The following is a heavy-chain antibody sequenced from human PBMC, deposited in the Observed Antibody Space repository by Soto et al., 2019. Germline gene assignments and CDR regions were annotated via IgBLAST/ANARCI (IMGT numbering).Heavy chain of an antibody. CDR2: INHSGST. V-gene: IGHV4-34*01. J-gene: IGHJ6*02. CDR3: ARERDVWSGYLRDYYGMDV. Sequence: SETLSLTCAVYGGSFSGYYWSWIRQPPGKGLEWIGEINHSGSTNYNPSLKSRVTISVDTSKNQFSLKLSSVTAADTAVYYCARERDVWSGYLRDYYGMDVWGQGTKVTVSS. CDR1: GGSFSGYY. D-gene: IGHD3-3*01.